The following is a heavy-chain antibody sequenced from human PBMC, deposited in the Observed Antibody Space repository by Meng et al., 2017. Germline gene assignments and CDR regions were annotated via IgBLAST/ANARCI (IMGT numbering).Heavy chain of an antibody. V-gene: IGHV1-2*06. CDR2: IGPKNGDT. CDR3: ARDEDISAAGKLFGDY. D-gene: IGHD6-13*01. J-gene: IGHJ4*02. Sequence: QGRLVQCGAEVTKPGASGKVSCKPSGYNIPDYQIHGVRQAPGQGLGWMGRIGPKNGDTHYAQKFQGRVTMTGDTSISTAYMDLSGLRSDDTAVYYCARDEDISAAGKLFGDYWGQGTLVTVSS. CDR1: GYNIPDYQ.